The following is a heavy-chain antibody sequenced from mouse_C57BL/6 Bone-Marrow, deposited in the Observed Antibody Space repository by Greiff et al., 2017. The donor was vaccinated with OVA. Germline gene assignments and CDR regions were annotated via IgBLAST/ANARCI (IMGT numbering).Heavy chain of an antibody. CDR1: GYTFTSYG. V-gene: IGHV1-81*01. CDR3: ARFYYEYDGFAY. J-gene: IGHJ3*01. D-gene: IGHD2-4*01. Sequence: VQLQQSGAELARPGASVKLSCKASGYTFTSYGISWVKQRTGQGLEWIGEIYPRSGNTYYNEKFKGKATLTADKSSSTAYMELRSLTSEDSAVYFCARFYYEYDGFAYWGQGTLVTVSA. CDR2: IYPRSGNT.